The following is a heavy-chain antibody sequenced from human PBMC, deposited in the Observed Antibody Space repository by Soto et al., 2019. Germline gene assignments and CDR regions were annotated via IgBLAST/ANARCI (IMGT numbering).Heavy chain of an antibody. V-gene: IGHV5-51*01. CDR1: GYSFTNYW. Sequence: GESLKISCKATGYSFTNYWIGWVRQMPGKGLEWMGTIYPGDSDTRYRPAFEGQVTISADKSITTAYLQWSSLKASDTAMYYCARRRGYSSSPGGYYYYYGMDVWGQGTTVTVSS. CDR3: ARRRGYSSSPGGYYYYYGMDV. CDR2: IYPGDSDT. J-gene: IGHJ6*02. D-gene: IGHD6-6*01.